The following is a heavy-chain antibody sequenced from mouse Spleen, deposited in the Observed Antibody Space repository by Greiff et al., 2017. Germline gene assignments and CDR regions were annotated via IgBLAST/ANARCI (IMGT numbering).Heavy chain of an antibody. Sequence: VQLKESGPELVKPGASVKMSCKASGYTFTDYNMHWVKQSHGKSLEWIGYINPNNGGTSYNQKFKGKATLTVNKSSSTAYMELRSLTSEDSAVYYCARSGNYYGSSPLFAYWGQGTLVTVSA. CDR2: INPNNGGT. D-gene: IGHD1-1*01. V-gene: IGHV1-22*01. CDR1: GYTFTDYN. CDR3: ARSGNYYGSSPLFAY. J-gene: IGHJ3*01.